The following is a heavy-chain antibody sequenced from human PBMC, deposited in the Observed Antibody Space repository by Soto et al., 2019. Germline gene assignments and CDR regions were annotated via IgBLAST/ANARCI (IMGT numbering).Heavy chain of an antibody. CDR1: GGTFSSYA. D-gene: IGHD3-3*01. CDR2: IIPIFGTA. V-gene: IGHV1-69*12. Sequence: QVQLVQSGAEVKKPGSSVKVSCKASGGTFSSYAISWVRQAPGQGLEWMGGIIPIFGTANYAQKLQGRVTITADESTSTAYMELSSLRSEDTAVYYCASGDYDFWSGPGGGMDVWGQGTTVTVSS. J-gene: IGHJ6*02. CDR3: ASGDYDFWSGPGGGMDV.